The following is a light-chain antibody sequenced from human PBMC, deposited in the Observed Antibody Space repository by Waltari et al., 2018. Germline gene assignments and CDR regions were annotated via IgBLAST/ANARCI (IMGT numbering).Light chain of an antibody. Sequence: QAVVTQEPSLTVSPGGPVTLTCGSSRGAVTSGHYPYCFQQKPGQAPRTLIFATNNKHSWTPARFIGSLLGGKAALTLSGAQPEDEAVYYCLISSDDARVFGGGTKLTVL. CDR2: ATN. V-gene: IGLV7-46*01. J-gene: IGLJ2*01. CDR3: LISSDDARV. CDR1: RGAVTSGHY.